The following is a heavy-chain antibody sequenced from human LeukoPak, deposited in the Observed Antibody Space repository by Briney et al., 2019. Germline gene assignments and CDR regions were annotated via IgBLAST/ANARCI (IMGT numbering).Heavy chain of an antibody. J-gene: IGHJ5*02. CDR1: GGSISSYY. Sequence: SETLSLTCTVSGGSISSYYRSWIRQPPGKGLEWIGYIYYSGSTNYNPSLKSRVTISVGTSKNQFSLKLSSVSAADTAVYYCARFISDYDILTGYLPPYNWSHPWGQGTLVTVSS. V-gene: IGHV4-59*01. CDR3: ARFISDYDILTGYLPPYNWSHP. D-gene: IGHD3-9*01. CDR2: IYYSGST.